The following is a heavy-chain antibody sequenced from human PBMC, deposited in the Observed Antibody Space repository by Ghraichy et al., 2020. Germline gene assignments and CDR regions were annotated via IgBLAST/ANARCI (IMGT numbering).Heavy chain of an antibody. CDR1: GFTFSNAW. V-gene: IGHV3-15*01. CDR2: IKNRADGGTA. CDR3: IWGKWKWDY. J-gene: IGHJ4*02. D-gene: IGHD1-20*01. Sequence: GGSLRLSCAASGFTFSNAWMTWVRQAPGKGPEWVGHIKNRADGGTADYAAPVKGRFTLSRDDSMNTVFLQMNSLKTEDTAVYYCIWGKWKWDYWGQGTLVTVSS.